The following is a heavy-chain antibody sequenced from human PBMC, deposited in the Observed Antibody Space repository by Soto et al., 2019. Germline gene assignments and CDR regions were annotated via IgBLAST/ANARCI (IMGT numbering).Heavy chain of an antibody. V-gene: IGHV1-69*06. CDR3: TRRGHQPANWLDP. CDR2: IIPMSGRP. Sequence: QVQLVQSGAEVKTPGSSVRVSCKASGGTFNSFSIDWVRQAPGQGFEWMGGIIPMSGRPNYAQRFQGIATFSADKSTNTVYREVNSLTYEDTAVYYCTRRGHQPANWLDPCGQGTLVTVSS. CDR1: GGTFNSFS. J-gene: IGHJ5*02.